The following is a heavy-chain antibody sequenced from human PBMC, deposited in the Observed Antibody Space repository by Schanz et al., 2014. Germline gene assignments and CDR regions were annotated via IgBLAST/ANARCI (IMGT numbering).Heavy chain of an antibody. D-gene: IGHD3-16*01. CDR2: IIPSLGLA. V-gene: IGHV1-69*04. CDR1: GGTFSSFG. J-gene: IGHJ2*01. CDR3: VRVPSRDVSFDL. Sequence: QIQLVQSGAEVKKPGSSVKVSCKASGGTFSSFGINWVRQAPGQGLEWMGRIIPSLGLAKYEQKFQGRVTITADKSTFTAYMDVSSLRSEDTAVYYCVRVPSRDVSFDLWGRGTLVTVS.